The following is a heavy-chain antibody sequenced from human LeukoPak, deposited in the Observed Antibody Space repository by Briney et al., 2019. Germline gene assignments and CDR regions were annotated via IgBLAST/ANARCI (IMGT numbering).Heavy chain of an antibody. D-gene: IGHD2-2*01. J-gene: IGHJ4*02. CDR2: ISYDGSNK. V-gene: IGHV3-30*18. Sequence: GGSLRLSCAASGFTFSSYGMHWVRQAPGKGLEWVAVISYDGSNKYYADSVKGQFTISRDNSKNTLYLQMNSLRAEDTAVYYCAKGRCSSTSCYPNYFDYWGQGTLVTVSS. CDR3: AKGRCSSTSCYPNYFDY. CDR1: GFTFSSYG.